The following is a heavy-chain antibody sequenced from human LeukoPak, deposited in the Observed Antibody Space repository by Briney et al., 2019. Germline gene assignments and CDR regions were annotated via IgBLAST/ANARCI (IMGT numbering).Heavy chain of an antibody. V-gene: IGHV1-2*02. J-gene: IGHJ4*02. CDR2: INPNSGGT. CDR1: AYTFTGYY. Sequence: ASVKASCKASAYTFTGYYRHFVRHAHEQGLEWMGWINPNSGGTNYTQKFQGRVTMPTDTSISTPYIELSRLRSADTAVYFCSRDIKCDGSYYYFDYWGQGTLVTVSS. CDR3: SRDIKCDGSYYYFDY. D-gene: IGHD1-26*01.